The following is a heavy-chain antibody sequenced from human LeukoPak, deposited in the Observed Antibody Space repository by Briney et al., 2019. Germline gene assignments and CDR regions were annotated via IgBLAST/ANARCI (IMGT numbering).Heavy chain of an antibody. D-gene: IGHD6-19*01. CDR2: INPNSGGT. V-gene: IGHV1-2*02. Sequence: ASVKVSCKASGYTFTGYYMHWVRQAPGQGLEWMGWINPNSGGTNYAQKFQGRVTMTRDTSISTAYMELSRPRSDDTAVYYCARDQRAVARFDPWGQGTLVTVSP. CDR3: ARDQRAVARFDP. J-gene: IGHJ5*02. CDR1: GYTFTGYY.